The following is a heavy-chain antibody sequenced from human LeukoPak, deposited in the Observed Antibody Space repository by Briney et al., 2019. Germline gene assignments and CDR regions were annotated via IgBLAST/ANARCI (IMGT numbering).Heavy chain of an antibody. CDR2: IWYDGSNK. J-gene: IGHJ4*02. D-gene: IGHD4-17*01. CDR3: ARGLSAVTTELDY. Sequence: GGSLRLSCAASGFTFSSYGMHWVRQAPGKGLEWVAVIWYDGSNKYYADSVKGRFTISRDNSKNTLYLQMNSLRAEDTAVYYCARGLSAVTTELDYWGQGTLVTVSS. V-gene: IGHV3-33*01. CDR1: GFTFSSYG.